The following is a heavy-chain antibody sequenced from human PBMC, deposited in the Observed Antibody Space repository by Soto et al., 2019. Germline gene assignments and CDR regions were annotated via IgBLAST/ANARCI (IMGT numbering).Heavy chain of an antibody. CDR1: RYTFPSYG. J-gene: IGHJ5*02. CDR3: ARDSFDILSVP. CDR2: ISAYNSNT. Sequence: ASEPVSYQASRYTFPSYGISLVRQGKGQGCEWIRCISAYNSNTNYAQSRQSRVTMTTDTSTSIAFMAVRSLSSDDTAVYYGARDSFDILSVPWGQGTLVTVSS. D-gene: IGHD3-9*01. V-gene: IGHV1-18*01.